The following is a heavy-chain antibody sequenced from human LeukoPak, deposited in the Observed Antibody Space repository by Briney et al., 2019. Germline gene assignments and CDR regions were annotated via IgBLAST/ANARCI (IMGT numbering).Heavy chain of an antibody. CDR2: IYSGGST. CDR1: GFTVSSNH. J-gene: IGHJ4*02. V-gene: IGHV3-66*01. D-gene: IGHD5-12*01. CDR3: VRESSGYGPFDY. Sequence: PGGSPRLSRAASGFTVSSNHMSRVPPAPGKGPEWVSVIYSGGSTYYADPVKGRFTISRDNSKKTLYLQMNSLRSEGTAVYCCVRESSGYGPFDYWGQGTLVTVSS.